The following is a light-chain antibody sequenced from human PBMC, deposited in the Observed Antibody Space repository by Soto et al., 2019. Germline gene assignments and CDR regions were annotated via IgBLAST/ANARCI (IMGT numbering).Light chain of an antibody. CDR1: QSLSSGF. CDR2: AAS. J-gene: IGKJ2*01. V-gene: IGKV3-20*01. Sequence: EIVLTQSPGTLSLSPGESGTLSCRASQSLSSGFLAWYQQRPGQAPRLLIYAASSRATGIPDRFSGTGSGTDFTLTISSLQSEDIAVYHCHQYNHWYTFGQGTKLEIK. CDR3: HQYNHWYT.